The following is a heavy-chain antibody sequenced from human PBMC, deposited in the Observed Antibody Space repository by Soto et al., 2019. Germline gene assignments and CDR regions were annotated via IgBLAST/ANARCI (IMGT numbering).Heavy chain of an antibody. J-gene: IGHJ4*02. D-gene: IGHD2-15*01. CDR3: ARTPRAQMIVLESATRFDY. Sequence: ASVKVSCKASGYAFTTYGFNWVRQAPGQGLEWMGWISPYNGDTNYAQNFQGRVTLTTDTSTSTAYMELRSLTSDDTAVYYCARTPRAQMIVLESATRFDYWGQGTLVTVSS. V-gene: IGHV1-18*04. CDR2: ISPYNGDT. CDR1: GYAFTTYG.